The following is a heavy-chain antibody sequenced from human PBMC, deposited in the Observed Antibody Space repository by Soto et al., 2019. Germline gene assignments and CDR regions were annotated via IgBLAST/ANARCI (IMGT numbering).Heavy chain of an antibody. J-gene: IGHJ5*02. CDR1: GGSFSGYY. CDR2: INHSGST. CDR3: ARGQQWLVRNWFDP. D-gene: IGHD6-19*01. V-gene: IGHV4-34*01. Sequence: LSLTCAVYGGSFSGYYWSWIRQPPGKGLEWIGEINHSGSTNYNPSLKSRVTISVDTSKNQFSLKLSSVTAADTAVYYCARGQQWLVRNWFDPWGQGTLVTVSS.